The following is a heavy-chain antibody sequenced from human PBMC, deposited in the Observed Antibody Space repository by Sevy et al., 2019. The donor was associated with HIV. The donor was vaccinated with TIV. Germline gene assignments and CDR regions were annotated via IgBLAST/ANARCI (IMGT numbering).Heavy chain of an antibody. J-gene: IGHJ1*01. V-gene: IGHV3-33*01. CDR3: ARDSGGIAAAGTPLSEYFQH. Sequence: GGSLRLSCAASGFTFSSYGMHWVRQAPGKGLEWVAVIWYDGSNKYYAHSVKGRFTISRDNSKNTLYLQMNSLRAEDTAVYYCARDSGGIAAAGTPLSEYFQHWGQGTLVTVSS. CDR2: IWYDGSNK. CDR1: GFTFSSYG. D-gene: IGHD6-13*01.